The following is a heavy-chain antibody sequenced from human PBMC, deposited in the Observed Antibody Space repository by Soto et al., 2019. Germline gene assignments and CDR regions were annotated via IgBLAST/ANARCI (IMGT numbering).Heavy chain of an antibody. Sequence: QVQLVQSGAEVKKPGSSVKVSCKASGGTFSSYAISWVRQAPGQGLEWMGGIIPIFGTANYAQKFQGRVTITADESASTAYMELSSLRSEDTAVYYCARGPTGTTTCYYYYGMDVWGQGTTVTVSS. D-gene: IGHD1-7*01. CDR3: ARGPTGTTTCYYYYGMDV. CDR1: GGTFSSYA. J-gene: IGHJ6*02. V-gene: IGHV1-69*12. CDR2: IIPIFGTA.